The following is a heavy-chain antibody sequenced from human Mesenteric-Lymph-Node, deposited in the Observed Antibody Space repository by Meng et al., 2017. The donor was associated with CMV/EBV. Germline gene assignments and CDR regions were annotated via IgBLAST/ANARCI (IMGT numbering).Heavy chain of an antibody. CDR3: ARGHREGSGWLDFDY. CDR1: GYTFTGYY. V-gene: IGHV1-2*04. CDR2: INPNSGGT. D-gene: IGHD6-19*01. Sequence: SGYTFTGYYLPWVRQAPGQGLEWMGWINPNSGGTNYAQKFQGWVTMTRDTSISTAYMELSRLRSDDTAVYYCARGHREGSGWLDFDYWGQGTLVTVSS. J-gene: IGHJ4*02.